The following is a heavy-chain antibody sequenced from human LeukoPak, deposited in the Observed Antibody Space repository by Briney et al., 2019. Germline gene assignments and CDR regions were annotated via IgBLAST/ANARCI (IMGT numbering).Heavy chain of an antibody. CDR2: INPSGGST. CDR3: ARHQNLYKYFDY. CDR1: GYTFTGYY. Sequence: GASVKVSCKASGYTFTGYYMHWVRQAPGQGLEWMGIINPSGGSTSYAQKFQGRVTMTRDTSTSTVYMELSSLRSEDTAVYYCARHQNLYKYFDYWGQGTLVTVSS. J-gene: IGHJ4*02. D-gene: IGHD1-14*01. V-gene: IGHV1-46*03.